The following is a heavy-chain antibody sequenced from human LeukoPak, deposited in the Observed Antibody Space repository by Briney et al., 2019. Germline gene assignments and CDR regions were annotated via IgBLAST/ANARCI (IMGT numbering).Heavy chain of an antibody. V-gene: IGHV3-49*03. D-gene: IGHD6-6*01. J-gene: IGHJ5*02. CDR2: IRSKAYGGTT. Sequence: QPGRSLRLSCTASGFTFGDYAMSWFRQAPGKGLEWVGFIRSKAYGGTTEYAASVKGRFTISRDDSKSIAYLQMNSLKTEDTAVYYCTRAPVLAARPWWLDPWGQGTLVTVSS. CDR1: GFTFGDYA. CDR3: TRAPVLAARPWWLDP.